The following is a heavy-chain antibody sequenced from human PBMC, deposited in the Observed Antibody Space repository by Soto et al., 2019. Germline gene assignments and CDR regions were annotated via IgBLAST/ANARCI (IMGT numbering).Heavy chain of an antibody. CDR1: GFTFISYA. D-gene: IGHD3-3*02. CDR3: AKAHFWSGYGFDY. Sequence: GWSLRLACAASGFTFISYAMSWVRQAPGKGLEWVSAISGSGGSTYYADSVKGRFTISRDNSKNTLYLQMNSLRAEDTAVYYCAKAHFWSGYGFDYWGQGTLVTVSS. CDR2: ISGSGGST. V-gene: IGHV3-23*01. J-gene: IGHJ4*02.